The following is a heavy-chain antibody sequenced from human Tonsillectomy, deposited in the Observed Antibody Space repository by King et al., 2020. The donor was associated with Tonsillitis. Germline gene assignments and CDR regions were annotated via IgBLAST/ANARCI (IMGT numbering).Heavy chain of an antibody. D-gene: IGHD1-26*01. Sequence: QLQESGPGLVKPSETLSLTCTVSGGSVSSGSYYWSWIRQPPGKGLEWIGYIYYSGSTNYNPSLKSLVTISVDTSKNQFSLKLSSVTAADTAVYYCARDIVDSFDYWGQGTLVTVSS. J-gene: IGHJ4*02. CDR2: IYYSGST. CDR1: GGSVSSGSYY. V-gene: IGHV4-61*01. CDR3: ARDIVDSFDY.